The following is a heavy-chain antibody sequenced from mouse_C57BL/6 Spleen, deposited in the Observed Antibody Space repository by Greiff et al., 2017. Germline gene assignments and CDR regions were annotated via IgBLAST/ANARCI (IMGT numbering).Heavy chain of an antibody. J-gene: IGHJ1*03. CDR3: ARQGGNYLYWYFDV. D-gene: IGHD2-1*01. CDR2: ISGGGGNT. CDR1: GFTFSSYT. V-gene: IGHV5-9*01. Sequence: EVHLVESGGGLVKPGGSLKLSCAASGFTFSSYTMSWVRQTPEKRLEWVATISGGGGNTYYPDSVKGRFTISRDNAKNTLYLQMSSLRSEDTALYYCARQGGNYLYWYFDVWGTGTTVTVSS.